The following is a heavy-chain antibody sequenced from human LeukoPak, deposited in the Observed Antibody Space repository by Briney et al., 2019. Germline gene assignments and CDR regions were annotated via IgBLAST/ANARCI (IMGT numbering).Heavy chain of an antibody. V-gene: IGHV4-34*01. CDR2: INHSGST. CDR1: GGSFSGYY. D-gene: IGHD3-10*01. CDR3: ARGGKYPDY. Sequence: PSETLSLTCAVYGGSFSGYYWSWIRHPPGKGLEWMGEINHSGSTNYNPSLKSRVTISVDTSKNQFSLKLSSVTAADTAVYYCARGGKYPDYWGQGTLVTVSS. J-gene: IGHJ4*02.